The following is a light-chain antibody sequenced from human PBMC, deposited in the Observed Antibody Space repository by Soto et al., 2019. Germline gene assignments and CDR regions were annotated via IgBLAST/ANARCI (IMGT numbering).Light chain of an antibody. V-gene: IGKV3-20*01. CDR3: QQYDTSSVT. Sequence: EIVMTQSPAPLSVSPGERATLSCRASQSVSSNLAWYQQKPGQAPRLLTYGASSRATGIPDRFSGSGSGTDCTLTISRLEPEDVAVYYCQQYDTSSVTFGHGTRLEIK. J-gene: IGKJ5*01. CDR2: GAS. CDR1: QSVSSN.